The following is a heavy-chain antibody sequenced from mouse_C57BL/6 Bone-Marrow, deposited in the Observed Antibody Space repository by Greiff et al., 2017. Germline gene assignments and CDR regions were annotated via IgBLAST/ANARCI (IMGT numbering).Heavy chain of an antibody. CDR2: IDPENGDT. J-gene: IGHJ2*01. CDR1: GFNIKDDY. D-gene: IGHD1-1*01. CDR3: TTQVDYFAY. V-gene: IGHV14-4*01. Sequence: VHVKQSGAELVRPGASVKLSCTASGFNIKDDYMHWVKQRPEQGLEWIGWIDPENGDTEYASKFQGKATITADTSSNTAYLQLSSLTSEDTAVYYCTTQVDYFAYWGQGTTLTVSS.